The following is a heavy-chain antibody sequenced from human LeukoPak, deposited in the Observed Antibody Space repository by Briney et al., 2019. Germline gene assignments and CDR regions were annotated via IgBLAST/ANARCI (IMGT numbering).Heavy chain of an antibody. CDR3: ARETGSGWSPFDY. CDR1: GFXFSNCG. Sequence: GGSLRLSCAASGFXFSNCGMHWVRQAPGKGLEWVAVIWYDGSNKYYADSVKGRFTISRDNSKNTLYLQMNSLRAEDTAVYYCARETGSGWSPFDYWGQGTLVTVSS. D-gene: IGHD6-19*01. J-gene: IGHJ4*02. CDR2: IWYDGSNK. V-gene: IGHV3-33*08.